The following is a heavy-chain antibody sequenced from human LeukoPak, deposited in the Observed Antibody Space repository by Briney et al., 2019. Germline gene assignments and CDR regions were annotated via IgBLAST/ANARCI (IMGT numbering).Heavy chain of an antibody. CDR2: SNGGST. CDR3: ARGSTPGYYDSLFDY. V-gene: IGHV3-64*01. J-gene: IGHJ4*02. Sequence: SNGGSTXYANSVXXXXTIXRDNSKNTLYLQMGXXXAEDXXVYYCARGSTPGYYDSLFDYWGQGTLVTVSS. D-gene: IGHD3-22*01.